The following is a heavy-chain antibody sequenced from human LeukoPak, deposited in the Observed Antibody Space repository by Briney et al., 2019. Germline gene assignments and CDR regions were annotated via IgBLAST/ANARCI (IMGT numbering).Heavy chain of an antibody. CDR2: ISSSSSTI. CDR1: GFSFSNYG. D-gene: IGHD6-13*01. CDR3: ARGPWGSWSVHDAFDI. Sequence: QPGGSLRLSCAASGFSFSNYGMHWVRQAPGKGLEWVSYISSSSSTIYYADSVKGRFTISRDNAKNSLYLQMNSLRAEDTAVYYCARGPWGSWSVHDAFDIWGQGTMVTVSS. V-gene: IGHV3-48*01. J-gene: IGHJ3*02.